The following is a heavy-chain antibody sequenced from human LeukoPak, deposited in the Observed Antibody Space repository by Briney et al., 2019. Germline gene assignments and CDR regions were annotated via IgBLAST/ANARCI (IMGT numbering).Heavy chain of an antibody. D-gene: IGHD5-12*01. CDR1: GFNFIDYS. V-gene: IGHV3-48*01. J-gene: IGHJ4*01. CDR2: IGISSGNT. Sequence: GGSLRLSCAASGFNFIDYSMNWVRQAPGKGLEWISYIGISSGNTKYADSVKGRFTISRDKARNTLYLQMNSLRVEDTAMYYCARDHRYAFDNWGHGTLVTVSS. CDR3: ARDHRYAFDN.